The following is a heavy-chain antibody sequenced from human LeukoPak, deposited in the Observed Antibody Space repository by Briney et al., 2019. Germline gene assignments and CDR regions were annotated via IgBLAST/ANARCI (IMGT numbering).Heavy chain of an antibody. Sequence: GESLKISCENSGYSFTTYWIGWVRQMPGKGLEWMGIIYPGDSDTRYSPSFQGQVTISADKSISTAYLQWSSLKASDTAMYYCARLGGYCSSTSCSRNWFDPWGQGTLVTVSS. CDR2: IYPGDSDT. CDR3: ARLGGYCSSTSCSRNWFDP. D-gene: IGHD2-2*01. V-gene: IGHV5-51*01. J-gene: IGHJ5*02. CDR1: GYSFTTYW.